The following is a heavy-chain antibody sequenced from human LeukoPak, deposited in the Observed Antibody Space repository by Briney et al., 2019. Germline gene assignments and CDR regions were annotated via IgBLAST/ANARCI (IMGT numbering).Heavy chain of an antibody. V-gene: IGHV4-39*01. CDR3: ARQYYDSSGNQDWFDP. CDR2: TYYSGST. CDR1: GGSISSSSYY. Sequence: SETLSLTCTVSGGSISSSSYYWGWIRQPPGKGLEWIGSTYYSGSTYYNPSLKSRVTISVDTSKNQFSLKLSSVTAADTAVYYCARQYYDSSGNQDWFDPWGQGTLVTVSS. J-gene: IGHJ5*02. D-gene: IGHD3-22*01.